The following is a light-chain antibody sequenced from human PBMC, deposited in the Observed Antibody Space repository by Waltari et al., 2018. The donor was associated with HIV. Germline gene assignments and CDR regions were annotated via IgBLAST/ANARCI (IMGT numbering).Light chain of an antibody. CDR2: DVT. CDR3: CSYAGSYKYI. J-gene: IGLJ1*01. Sequence: SALTQPRSVSGSPGQSVTISCTGTSSDVGGSSYVSWYQQHPAKAPKVLIYDVTKRPSGAPDRFSGSKSGNTASLTISGLQAEDEADYYCCSYAGSYKYILGSGTKVTVL. CDR1: SSDVGGSSY. V-gene: IGLV2-11*01.